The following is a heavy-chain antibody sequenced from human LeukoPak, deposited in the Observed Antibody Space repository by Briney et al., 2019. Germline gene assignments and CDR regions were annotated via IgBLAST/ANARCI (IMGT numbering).Heavy chain of an antibody. D-gene: IGHD1-1*01. V-gene: IGHV3-30*18. CDR3: AKDRGTATYYYYGMDV. CDR1: GFTFSSYG. CDR2: ISYDGSNK. Sequence: GGSLSLSCAASGFTFSSYGMHWVRQAPGKGLEWVAVISYDGSNKYYADSVKGRFTISRDNSKNTLYLQMNSLRAEDTAVYYCAKDRGTATYYYYGMDVWGQGTTVTVSS. J-gene: IGHJ6*02.